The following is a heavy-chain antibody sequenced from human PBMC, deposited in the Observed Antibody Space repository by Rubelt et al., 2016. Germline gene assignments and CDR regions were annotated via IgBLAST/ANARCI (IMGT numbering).Heavy chain of an antibody. CDR1: GFTFSSYA. V-gene: IGHV3-23*01. CDR3: ARSSSSGDYYYGMDV. D-gene: IGHD6-6*01. Sequence: GGSLRLSCAASGFTFSSYAMSWVRQAPGKGLEWVSAISGSGGSTYYADSVKGRFTISRDNSKNTLYLQMNSLRAEDTAVYYCARSSSSGDYYYGMDVWGQGTTVTVSS. CDR2: ISGSGGST. J-gene: IGHJ6*02.